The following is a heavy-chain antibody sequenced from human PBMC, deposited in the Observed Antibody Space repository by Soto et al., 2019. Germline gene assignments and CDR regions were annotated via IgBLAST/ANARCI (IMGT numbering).Heavy chain of an antibody. CDR3: ARDGGDSGYDGFDY. CDR1: GFTFSSYG. D-gene: IGHD5-12*01. Sequence: QVQLVESGGGVVQPGRSLRLSCAASGFTFSSYGMHWVRQAPGKGLEWVAVIWYDGSNKYYADSVKGRFTISRDNSKNTLYLQMNSLRAEDTAVYYCARDGGDSGYDGFDYWGQGTLVTVSS. V-gene: IGHV3-33*01. J-gene: IGHJ4*02. CDR2: IWYDGSNK.